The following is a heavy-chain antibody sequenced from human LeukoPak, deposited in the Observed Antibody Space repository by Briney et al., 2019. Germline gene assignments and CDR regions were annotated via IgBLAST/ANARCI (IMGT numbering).Heavy chain of an antibody. V-gene: IGHV4-38-2*01. CDR2: IYHSGST. CDR3: ARRRGCFDY. CDR1: GYSISSGYY. Sequence: PSETLSLTCAVSGYSISSGYYWGWIRQPPGKGLEGIGSIYHSGSTYYNPSLKSRVTISVATSKNQFSLKLSSVTAADTAVYYCARRRGCFDYWGQGTLVTVSS. J-gene: IGHJ4*02. D-gene: IGHD3-10*01.